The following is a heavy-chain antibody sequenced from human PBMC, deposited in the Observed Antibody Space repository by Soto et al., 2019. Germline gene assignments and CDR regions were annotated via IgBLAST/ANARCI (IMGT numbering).Heavy chain of an antibody. D-gene: IGHD6-13*01. Sequence: QVQLQESGPGLVKPSETLSLTCAVSGDSISSYYCMWIRQPPGKGLESIGYLYYGRSANYNPSLKSRVTLSVDTATNQCSLTLSSMTASDTTVYYFAIRSMAAVPAYWGQGTLVTVSS. J-gene: IGHJ4*02. CDR3: AIRSMAAVPAY. CDR2: LYYGRSA. CDR1: GDSISSYY. V-gene: IGHV4-59*01.